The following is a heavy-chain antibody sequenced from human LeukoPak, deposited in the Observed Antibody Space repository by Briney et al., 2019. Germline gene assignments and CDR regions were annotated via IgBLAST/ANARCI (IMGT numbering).Heavy chain of an antibody. CDR3: ARGRDGYNPYYYYYMDV. J-gene: IGHJ6*03. Sequence: SETLSLTCAVYGGSFSGYYWSWIRQPPGKGLEWIGEINHSGSTNYNPSLKSRVTMSVGTSKKQFSLKLSSVTAADTAVYYCARGRDGYNPYYYYYMDVWGKGTTVTVSS. CDR1: GGSFSGYY. D-gene: IGHD5-24*01. CDR2: INHSGST. V-gene: IGHV4-34*01.